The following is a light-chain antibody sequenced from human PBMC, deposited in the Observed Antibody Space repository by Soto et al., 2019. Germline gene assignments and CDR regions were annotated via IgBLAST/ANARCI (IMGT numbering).Light chain of an antibody. V-gene: IGLV1-40*01. J-gene: IGLJ1*01. Sequence: QSVLTQPPSVSGAPGQRVTISCTGSRSNIGAGYYVHWYQQLPGTAPKLLIYGNSNRPSGVPDRFSGSMSGTSASLAITGLQAEDEADYYCQSYDSSLSAYVFATGTKHTVL. CDR2: GNS. CDR1: RSNIGAGYY. CDR3: QSYDSSLSAYV.